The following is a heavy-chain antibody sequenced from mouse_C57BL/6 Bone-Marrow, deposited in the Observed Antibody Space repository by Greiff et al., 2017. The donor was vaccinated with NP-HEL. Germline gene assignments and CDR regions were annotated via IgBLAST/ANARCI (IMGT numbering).Heavy chain of an antibody. CDR3: ARWGGAY. CDR2: IWSGGST. V-gene: IGHV2-2*01. CDR1: GFSLTSYG. Sequence: QVQLKESGPGLVQPSQSLSITCTVSGFSLTSYGVHWVRQSPGKGLEWLGVIWSGGSTDYNAAFISRLSISKDNSKSQVFFKMNSLQADDTAIYYCARWGGAYWGQGTLVTVSA. J-gene: IGHJ3*01.